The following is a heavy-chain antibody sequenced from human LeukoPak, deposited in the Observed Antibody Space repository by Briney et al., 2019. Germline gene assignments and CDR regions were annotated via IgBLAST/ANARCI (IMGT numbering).Heavy chain of an antibody. CDR2: IRSKAYGGTT. D-gene: IGHD3-10*01. J-gene: IGHJ4*02. Sequence: GGSLRLSCTASGFTFGDYAMSWVRQAPGKGLEWVGFIRSKAYGGTTEYAASVKGRFTISRDDSRSIAYLQMSSLKTEDTAVYYCTRARASYYFDYWGQGTLVTVSS. V-gene: IGHV3-49*04. CDR3: TRARASYYFDY. CDR1: GFTFGDYA.